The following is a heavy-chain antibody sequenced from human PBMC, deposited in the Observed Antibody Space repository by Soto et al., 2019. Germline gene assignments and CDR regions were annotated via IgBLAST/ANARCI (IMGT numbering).Heavy chain of an antibody. CDR2: ISYDGSNK. Sequence: GGSLRLSCAASGFTFSSYGMHWVRQAPGKGLEWVAVISYDGSNKYYADSVKGRFTISRDNSKNTLYLQMNSLRAEDTAVYYCARGELQLALYYYYYYGMDVWGQGTTVTVSS. CDR1: GFTFSSYG. CDR3: ARGELQLALYYYYYYGMDV. V-gene: IGHV3-30*03. D-gene: IGHD6-6*01. J-gene: IGHJ6*02.